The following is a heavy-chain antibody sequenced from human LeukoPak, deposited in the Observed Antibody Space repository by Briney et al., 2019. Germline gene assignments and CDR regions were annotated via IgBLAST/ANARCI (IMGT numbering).Heavy chain of an antibody. J-gene: IGHJ4*02. D-gene: IGHD1-26*01. CDR1: EFTFSNYA. CDR3: AKGQWETDY. Sequence: GGSLRLSCAASEFTFSNYAMSWVRQAPGKGLEWVSVISGSGSSTYYADSVKGRFAISRDNSKNTLYLQMNSLRAEDTAVYYCAKGQWETDYWGQGTLVTVSS. V-gene: IGHV3-23*01. CDR2: ISGSGSST.